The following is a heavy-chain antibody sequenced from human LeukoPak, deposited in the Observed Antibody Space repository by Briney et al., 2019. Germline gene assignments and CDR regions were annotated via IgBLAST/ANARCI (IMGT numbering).Heavy chain of an antibody. Sequence: ASVKVSCKASGYTFIGHYIHWVRQAPGQGLEWMGLINPSGGSTSYAQKFQGRVTMTRDMSTSTVYMELSSLRSEDTAVYYCASLAGGNSESGDAFDIWGQGTMVTVSS. CDR2: INPSGGST. CDR1: GYTFIGHY. CDR3: ASLAGGNSESGDAFDI. V-gene: IGHV1-46*01. J-gene: IGHJ3*02. D-gene: IGHD4-23*01.